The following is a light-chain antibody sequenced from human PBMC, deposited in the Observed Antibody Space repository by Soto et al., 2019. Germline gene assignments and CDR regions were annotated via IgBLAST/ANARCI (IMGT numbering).Light chain of an antibody. CDR3: QHYGGSPT. CDR2: TAS. Sequence: EIVLTQSPGTLSLSPGERATLSCRASQSVSSAYLAWYQQKPGQAPRLLTHTASNRATGIPDRFSGSGSGTDFPLTISRLESEDFASYYRQHYGGSPTFCPGTKPESK. V-gene: IGKV3-20*01. CDR1: QSVSSAY. J-gene: IGKJ2*01.